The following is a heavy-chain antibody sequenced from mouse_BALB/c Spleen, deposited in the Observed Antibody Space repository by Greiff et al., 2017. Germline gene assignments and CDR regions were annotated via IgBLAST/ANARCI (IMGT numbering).Heavy chain of an antibody. J-gene: IGHJ4*01. Sequence: VQLQQPGAELARPGASVKLSCKASGYTFTSYWMQWVKQRPGQGLEWIGAIYPGDGDTRYTQKFKGKATLTADKSSSTAYMQLSSLASEDSAVYYCARYAYAMDYWGQGTSVTVSS. CDR2: IYPGDGDT. CDR1: GYTFTSYW. V-gene: IGHV1-87*01. CDR3: ARYAYAMDY.